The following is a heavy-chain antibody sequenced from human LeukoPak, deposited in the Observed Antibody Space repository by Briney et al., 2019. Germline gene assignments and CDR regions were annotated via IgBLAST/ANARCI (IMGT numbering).Heavy chain of an antibody. CDR2: ISGSGGST. CDR1: GFTFSSYA. D-gene: IGHD2-2*01. Sequence: GGSLRLSCAASGFTFSSYAMSWVRQAPGKGLEWVSAISGSGGSTYYADSVKGRFTISRDNSKNTLYLQMNSLRAEDTAVYYCAKRGCSIISCYQGRWYFDLWGRGTLVTVSS. V-gene: IGHV3-23*01. J-gene: IGHJ2*01. CDR3: AKRGCSIISCYQGRWYFDL.